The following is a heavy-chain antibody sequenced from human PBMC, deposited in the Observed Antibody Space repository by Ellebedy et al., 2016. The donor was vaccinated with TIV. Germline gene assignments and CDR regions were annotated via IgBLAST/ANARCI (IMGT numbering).Heavy chain of an antibody. J-gene: IGHJ4*02. CDR2: IKTDGGEK. CDR3: AREGRSTGYYYEGSPFDY. D-gene: IGHD3-22*01. Sequence: PGGSLRLSCAASGFSFSNYWMSWVRQAPGKGLEWVANIKTDGGEKYYVDSVKGRFTISRDNAKNSLSLQMSSLRVEDTAVYYCAREGRSTGYYYEGSPFDYWGQGILVTVSS. CDR1: GFSFSNYW. V-gene: IGHV3-7*01.